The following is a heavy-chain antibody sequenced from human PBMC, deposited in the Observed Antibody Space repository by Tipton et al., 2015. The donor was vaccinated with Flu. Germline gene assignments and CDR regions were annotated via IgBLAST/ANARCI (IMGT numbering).Heavy chain of an antibody. D-gene: IGHD3-10*01. CDR2: FSAYNGNG. CDR3: ARGEFPARTIDAFDI. Sequence: QSEPEVKKPGASVKVSCKASGYTFPSYGISWVRQVPGQGLEWMGGFSAYNGNGIYAQKFQGRVTMTTDTSTSSAYMELRSLRTDDTAVYYCARGEFPARTIDAFDIWGQGTMVTVSS. V-gene: IGHV1-18*01. J-gene: IGHJ3*02. CDR1: GYTFPSYG.